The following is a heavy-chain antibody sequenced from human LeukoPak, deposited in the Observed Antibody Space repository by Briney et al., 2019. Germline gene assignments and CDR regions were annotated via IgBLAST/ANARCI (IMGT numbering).Heavy chain of an antibody. V-gene: IGHV5-51*01. J-gene: IGHJ6*02. CDR2: IYPGDSDT. D-gene: IGHD6-13*01. CDR1: GYSFTSYW. CDR3: ARVEGIAAAGTGPLGYYYGMDG. Sequence: GESLKISCKGSGYSFTSYWIGWVRQMPGKGLEWMGIIYPGDSDTRYSPSFQGQVTISADKSISTAYLQWSSLKASDTAMYYCARVEGIAAAGTGPLGYYYGMDGWGQGTTVTVSS.